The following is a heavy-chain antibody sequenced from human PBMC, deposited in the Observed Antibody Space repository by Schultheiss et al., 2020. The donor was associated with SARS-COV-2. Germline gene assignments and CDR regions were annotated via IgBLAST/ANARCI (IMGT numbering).Heavy chain of an antibody. J-gene: IGHJ4*02. D-gene: IGHD2-15*01. V-gene: IGHV3-23*01. CDR1: GGSFSGYY. CDR3: TTGVVGTGRNYFDY. Sequence: ETLSLTCAVYGGSFSGYYWSWIRQPPGKGLEWVSVISESGGGTYYADSVKGRFTISRDNSKNTLYLQMNSLRVEDTAVYYCTTGVVGTGRNYFDYWGQGTLVTVSS. CDR2: ISESGGGT.